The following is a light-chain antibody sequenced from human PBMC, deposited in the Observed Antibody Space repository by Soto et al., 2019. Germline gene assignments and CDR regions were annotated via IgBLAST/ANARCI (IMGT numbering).Light chain of an antibody. J-gene: IGLJ3*02. Sequence: QSVLTQPPSASGTPGQRVTISCSGGSSNIGSNTVNWYQQLPGAAPKLLIYSDYQRPSGVPARFSGSKSGTSASLAISGLQSNDEADYYCAAWDDSLSGVLFGGGTQLTVL. V-gene: IGLV1-44*01. CDR3: AAWDDSLSGVL. CDR1: SSNIGSNT. CDR2: SDY.